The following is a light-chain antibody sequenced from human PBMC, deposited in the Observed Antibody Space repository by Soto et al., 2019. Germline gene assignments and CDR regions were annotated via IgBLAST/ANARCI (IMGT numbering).Light chain of an antibody. CDR2: KAS. V-gene: IGKV1-5*03. CDR3: RHYNSYSET. CDR1: QSISTW. J-gene: IGKJ1*01. Sequence: DIQTTQSPPTLSASVGDRVTITCRASQSISTWLAWYQQKPGKAPKLLIYKASSLESGVPSRFSGSGSGTEFTLTISSLQPDDFATYYCRHYNSYSETFGQGTKVEIK.